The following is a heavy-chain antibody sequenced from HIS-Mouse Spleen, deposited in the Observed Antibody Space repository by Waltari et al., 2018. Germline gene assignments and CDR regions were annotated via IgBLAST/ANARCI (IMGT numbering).Heavy chain of an antibody. D-gene: IGHD2-21*02. V-gene: IGHV4-39*01. CDR1: GCSLSRSSYS. CDR2: IYYSGST. CDR3: ARKRTASGWFDP. J-gene: IGHJ5*02. Sequence: QLQLQASGPGLVKPSETLSLPCTVSGCSLSRSSYSWGWIRPPPGKGLGWIGSIYYSGSTYYNPSLKSRVTISVDTSKNQFSLKLSSVTAADTAVYYCARKRTASGWFDPWGQGTLVTVSS.